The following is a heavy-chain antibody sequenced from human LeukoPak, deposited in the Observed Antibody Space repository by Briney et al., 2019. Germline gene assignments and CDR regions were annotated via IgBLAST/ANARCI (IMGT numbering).Heavy chain of an antibody. Sequence: GRSLRLSCAASGFTFSSYGMHWVRQAPGKGLEWVAVISYDGSNKYYADSVKGRFTISRDNSKNTLYLQMNSLRAEDTAVYYCARGGDLSGSYYFDYWGQGTLVTVSS. J-gene: IGHJ4*02. D-gene: IGHD1-26*01. CDR1: GFTFSSYG. CDR2: ISYDGSNK. V-gene: IGHV3-30*03. CDR3: ARGGDLSGSYYFDY.